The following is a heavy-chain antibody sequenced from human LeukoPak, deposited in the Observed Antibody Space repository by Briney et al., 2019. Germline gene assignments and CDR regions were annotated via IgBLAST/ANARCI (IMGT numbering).Heavy chain of an antibody. CDR1: GFTFSSYS. V-gene: IGHV3-21*01. D-gene: IGHD1-26*01. CDR3: AREYYEVGATEFDY. J-gene: IGHJ4*02. CDR2: ISSSSSYI. Sequence: GGSLRLSCTASGFTFSSYSMNWVRQDPGKGLEGVSSISSSSSYIYYADSVKGRFTISRDNAKNSLYLQMNSLRAEDTAVYYCAREYYEVGATEFDYWGQGTLVTVSS.